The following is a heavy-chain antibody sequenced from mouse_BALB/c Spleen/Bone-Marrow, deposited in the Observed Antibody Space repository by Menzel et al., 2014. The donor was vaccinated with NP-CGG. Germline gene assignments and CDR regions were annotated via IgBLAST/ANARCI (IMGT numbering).Heavy chain of an antibody. CDR1: GYTFTSYW. V-gene: IGHV1S127*01. J-gene: IGHJ3*01. CDR2: IDPSDNYT. D-gene: IGHD2-14*01. CDR3: TNLGTY. Sequence: QVQLQQPGAELVKPGASVKMSCKASGYTFTSYWMHWVKQRPGQGLEWIGAIDPSDNYTHYNQEFKGKATLTVDTSSGKAYMQPSSLTSEDSAVYYCTNLGTYWGQGTLVTVSA.